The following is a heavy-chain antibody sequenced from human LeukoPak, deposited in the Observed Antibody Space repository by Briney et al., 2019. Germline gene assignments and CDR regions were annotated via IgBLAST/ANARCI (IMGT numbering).Heavy chain of an antibody. Sequence: SETLSLTCTVSGVSISTSSYYWGWIRQPPGKGLEWIGSIYYSGSTYYNPSLKSRVTISVDTSKNQFSLKLSSVTAADTAVYYCARRRYSSGFIDYWGQGTLVTVSS. CDR1: GVSISTSSYY. D-gene: IGHD6-19*01. CDR2: IYYSGST. V-gene: IGHV4-39*01. CDR3: ARRRYSSGFIDY. J-gene: IGHJ4*02.